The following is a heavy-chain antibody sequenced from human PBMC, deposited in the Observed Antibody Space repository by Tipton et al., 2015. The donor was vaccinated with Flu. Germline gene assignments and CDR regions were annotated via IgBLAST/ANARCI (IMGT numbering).Heavy chain of an antibody. Sequence: SLRLSCAASGFTFSSYWMSWVRQAPGEGLEWVANIKQDGSEKYYVDSVKGRFTISRDNAKNSLYLQMNSLRAEDTAVYYCAREKFDPDAFDIWGQGTMVTVSS. J-gene: IGHJ3*02. CDR1: GFTFSSYW. CDR2: IKQDGSEK. V-gene: IGHV3-7*01. CDR3: AREKFDPDAFDI.